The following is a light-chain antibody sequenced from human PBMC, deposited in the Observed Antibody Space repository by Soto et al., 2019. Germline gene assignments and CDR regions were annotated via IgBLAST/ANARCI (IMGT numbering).Light chain of an antibody. V-gene: IGKV3-20*01. Sequence: EIVLTQSPGTLSLSPGERATLSCRASQSISTNYLAWYHQKPGQAPRLLIYGASNRATGIPDRFSGSGSGTDLTLTISRLEPEDFGVYYCQQYGSSPWTVGQGTKVEI. CDR1: QSISTNY. CDR2: GAS. J-gene: IGKJ1*01. CDR3: QQYGSSPWT.